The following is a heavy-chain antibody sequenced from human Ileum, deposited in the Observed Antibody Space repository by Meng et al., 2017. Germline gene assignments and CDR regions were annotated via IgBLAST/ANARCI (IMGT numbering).Heavy chain of an antibody. CDR3: AREWSGSYRHFDY. CDR2: IHHSGST. D-gene: IGHD1-26*01. V-gene: IGHV4-4*02. J-gene: IGHJ4*02. Sequence: QLQEVGPGLLKPSGTLALPCAVSGGSISTSDWWSWVRQPPGKGLEWIGEIHHSGSTNYNPSLKSRVTTSVDKSKNQFSLKLNSVTAADTAVYYCAREWSGSYRHFDYWGQGTLVTVSS. CDR1: GGSISTSDW.